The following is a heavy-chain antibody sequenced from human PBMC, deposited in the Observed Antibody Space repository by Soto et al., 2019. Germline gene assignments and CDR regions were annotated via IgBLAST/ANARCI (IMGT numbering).Heavy chain of an antibody. Sequence: GGSLRLSCAASGFTFSDYYMSWIRQAPGKGLEWVSYISSSGSTIYYADSVKGRFTISRDNAKNSLYLQMNSLRAEDTAVHYCARAGTYYDFWSGYFNWFDPWGQGXLVTVSS. CDR1: GFTFSDYY. CDR2: ISSSGSTI. D-gene: IGHD3-3*01. V-gene: IGHV3-11*01. CDR3: ARAGTYYDFWSGYFNWFDP. J-gene: IGHJ5*02.